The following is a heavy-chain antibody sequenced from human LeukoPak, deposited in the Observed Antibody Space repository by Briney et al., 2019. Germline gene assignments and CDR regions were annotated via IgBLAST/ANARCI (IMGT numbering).Heavy chain of an antibody. J-gene: IGHJ4*02. D-gene: IGHD5-24*01. V-gene: IGHV4-4*07. CDR1: GGSISSYY. CDR3: ARDRGGYKNGGFDF. CDR2: IYNSGST. Sequence: PSETLSLTCSVSGGSISSYYWSWIRQPAGKGLEWIGRIYNSGSTNYNPSLKSRVTMSVDTSKNQFSLKVSSVTAADTAVYYCARDRGGYKNGGFDFWGQGTLVTVSS.